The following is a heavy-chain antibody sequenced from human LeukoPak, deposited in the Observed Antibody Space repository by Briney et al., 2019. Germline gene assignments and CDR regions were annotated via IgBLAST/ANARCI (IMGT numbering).Heavy chain of an antibody. CDR3: AKDQALSLSSSRALDY. J-gene: IGHJ4*02. V-gene: IGHV3-7*03. CDR1: GFPFSSYW. Sequence: GGSLRLSCVASGFPFSSYWMTWVRQAPGKGLEWVANIKQDGSKKSYVDSVEGRFTISRDNSKNTLYLQMNSLRAEDTALYYCAKDQALSLSSSRALDYWGQGTLVTVSS. D-gene: IGHD2-2*01. CDR2: IKQDGSKK.